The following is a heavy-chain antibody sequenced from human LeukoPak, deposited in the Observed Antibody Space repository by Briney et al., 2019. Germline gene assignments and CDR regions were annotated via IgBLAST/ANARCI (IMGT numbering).Heavy chain of an antibody. V-gene: IGHV3-33*01. J-gene: IGHJ4*02. CDR2: IWYDGSNK. CDR1: GFTFSSYG. Sequence: PGGSLRLSCAASGFTFSSYGMHWVRQAPGKGLEWVAAIWYDGSNKYYADSVKGRFTISRDNSKNTLYPQMNSLRAEDPAVYYCARCSLMGWFAESHYFDYWGQGTLVTASS. D-gene: IGHD3-10*01. CDR3: ARCSLMGWFAESHYFDY.